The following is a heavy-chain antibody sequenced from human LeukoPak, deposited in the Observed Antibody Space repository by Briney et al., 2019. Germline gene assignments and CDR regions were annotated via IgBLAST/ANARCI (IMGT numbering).Heavy chain of an antibody. V-gene: IGHV3-21*01. Sequence: GSLRLSCAASGFTFSSYSMNWVRQAPGKGLEWVSSISSSSSYIYYADSVKGRFAISRDNAKNSLYLQMNSLRAEDTAVYFCARDMTGYCTSSSCFGGLCDYWGQGTLVTVSS. CDR2: ISSSSSYI. J-gene: IGHJ4*02. CDR1: GFTFSSYS. D-gene: IGHD2-2*01. CDR3: ARDMTGYCTSSSCFGGLCDY.